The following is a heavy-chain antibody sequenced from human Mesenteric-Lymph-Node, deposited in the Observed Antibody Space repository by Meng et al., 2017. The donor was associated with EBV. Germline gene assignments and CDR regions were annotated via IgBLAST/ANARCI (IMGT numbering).Heavy chain of an antibody. CDR2: IYHSGRT. D-gene: IGHD4-17*01. V-gene: IGHV4-4*02. CDR3: ARVTVTGGYYFDY. CDR1: GCAIRSSNW. J-gene: IGHJ4*02. Sequence: VQLQVARPGLVKPSGPLSLTCSCSGCAIRSSNWWSWVRQPPRKGLEWIGEIYHSGRTSYNPSLKSRVSLSVEKSKNHFSLNLSSVTAADTAVYYCARVTVTGGYYFDYWGQGSLVTVSS.